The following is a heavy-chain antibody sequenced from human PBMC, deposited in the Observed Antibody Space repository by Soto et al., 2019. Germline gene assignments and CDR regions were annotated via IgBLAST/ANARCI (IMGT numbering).Heavy chain of an antibody. CDR1: GGTFSSYA. CDR2: IIPIFGTA. Sequence: SVKVSCKASGGTFSSYAISWVRQAPGQGLEWMGGIIPIFGTANYAQKFQGRVTITADESTSTAYMELSSLRSEDTAVYCCARDRAGTYYYYGMDVWGQGTTVTVSS. CDR3: ARDRAGTYYYYGMDV. V-gene: IGHV1-69*13. D-gene: IGHD1-1*01. J-gene: IGHJ6*02.